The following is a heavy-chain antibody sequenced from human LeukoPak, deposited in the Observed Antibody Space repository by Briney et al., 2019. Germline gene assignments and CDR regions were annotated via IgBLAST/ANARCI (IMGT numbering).Heavy chain of an antibody. Sequence: SVKVSCKASGGTFSSYAISWVRQAPGQGLEWMGRIIPTLGIANYAQKFQGRVTITADKSTSTAYMELSSLRSEDTAVYYCARALSGKAGHFDYWGQGTLVTVSS. D-gene: IGHD6-19*01. CDR2: IIPTLGIA. V-gene: IGHV1-69*04. CDR3: ARALSGKAGHFDY. CDR1: GGTFSSYA. J-gene: IGHJ4*02.